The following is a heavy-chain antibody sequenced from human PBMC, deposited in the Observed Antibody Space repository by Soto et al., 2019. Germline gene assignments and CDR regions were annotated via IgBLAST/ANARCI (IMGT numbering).Heavy chain of an antibody. CDR2: INSGSGGST. Sequence: EVQLLESGGDLVQPGGALRLSCAVSGFTFSSNPMSWVRQAPGKGLEWVSVINSGSGGSTYYADSVKGRFTISRDDSKNTLYLQMNGLRAEDTAIYYCATRSGAAAGTPVYWGQGTLVSVSS. CDR3: ATRSGAAAGTPVY. J-gene: IGHJ4*02. V-gene: IGHV3-23*01. CDR1: GFTFSSNP. D-gene: IGHD1-7*01.